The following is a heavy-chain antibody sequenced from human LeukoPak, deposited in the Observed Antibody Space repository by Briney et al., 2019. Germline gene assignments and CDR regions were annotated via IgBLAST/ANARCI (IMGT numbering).Heavy chain of an antibody. D-gene: IGHD2-2*01. J-gene: IGHJ3*02. CDR2: ISGSGGST. CDR1: GFTFSSYA. V-gene: IGHV3-23*01. CDR3: ARPLNCSGTSCYAFDI. Sequence: PGGSLRLSCAASGFTFSSYAMSWVRQAPGKGLEWVSAISGSGGSTYYADSVKGRFTISRDNSKNTLYLQMNSLRAEDTAVYYCARPLNCSGTSCYAFDIWGQGTMVTVSS.